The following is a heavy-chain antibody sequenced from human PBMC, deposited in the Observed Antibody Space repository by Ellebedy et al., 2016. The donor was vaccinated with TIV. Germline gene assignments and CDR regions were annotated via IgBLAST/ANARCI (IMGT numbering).Heavy chain of an antibody. CDR2: ISSDGSSE. CDR3: ARGGRR. J-gene: IGHJ4*02. D-gene: IGHD3-10*01. Sequence: GESLKISCAASGFTFSSYAMHWVRQAPGKGLEWVAVISSDGSSEYYADSVKGRFTISRDNSKNTWYLQMNSLRVEDTAVYYCARGGRRWGQGTLVTVSS. CDR1: GFTFSSYA. V-gene: IGHV3-30-3*01.